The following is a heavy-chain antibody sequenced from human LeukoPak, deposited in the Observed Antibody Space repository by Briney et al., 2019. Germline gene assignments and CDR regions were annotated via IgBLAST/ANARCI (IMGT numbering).Heavy chain of an antibody. CDR1: GFTFSSYA. Sequence: GGSLRLSCAASGFTFSSYAMSWVRQAPGKGLEWVSAISGSGGSTYYADSVKGRFTIFRDNSKNTLYLQMNSLRAEDTAVYYCAKFPPYSSGRRSVDYWGQGTLVTVSS. CDR2: ISGSGGST. J-gene: IGHJ4*02. V-gene: IGHV3-23*01. D-gene: IGHD6-19*01. CDR3: AKFPPYSSGRRSVDY.